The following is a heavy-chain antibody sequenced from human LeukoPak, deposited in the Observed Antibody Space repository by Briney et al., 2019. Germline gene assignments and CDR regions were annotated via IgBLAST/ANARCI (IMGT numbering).Heavy chain of an antibody. CDR1: GGTFSSYA. CDR3: AGYYYDSSGYYY. CDR2: IIPIFGTA. J-gene: IGHJ4*02. D-gene: IGHD3-22*01. Sequence: ASVKVSCKASGGTFSSYAISWARQAPGQGLEWMGRIIPIFGTANYAQKFQGRVTITTDESTSTAYMELSSLRSEDTAVYYCAGYYYDSSGYYYWGQGTLVTVPS. V-gene: IGHV1-69*05.